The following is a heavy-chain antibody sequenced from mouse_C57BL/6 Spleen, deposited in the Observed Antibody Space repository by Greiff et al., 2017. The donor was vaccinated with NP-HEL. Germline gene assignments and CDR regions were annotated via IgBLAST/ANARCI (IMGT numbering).Heavy chain of an antibody. J-gene: IGHJ1*03. CDR2: IHPNSGST. CDR3: ANYGSRDWYFDV. D-gene: IGHD1-1*01. CDR1: GYTFTSYW. Sequence: QVQLQQPGAELVKPGASVKLSCKASGYTFTSYWMHWVKQRPGQGLEWIGMIHPNSGSTNYNEKFKSKATLTVDKSSSTAYMQLSSLTSEDSAVYYCANYGSRDWYFDVWGTGTTVTVSS. V-gene: IGHV1-64*01.